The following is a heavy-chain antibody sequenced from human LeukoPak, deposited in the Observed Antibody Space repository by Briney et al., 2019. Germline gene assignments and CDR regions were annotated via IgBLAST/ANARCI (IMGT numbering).Heavy chain of an antibody. CDR2: ISYDGSNK. Sequence: GRSLRLSCAASGLTFSSYAMHWVRQAPGKGLEWVAVISYDGSNKYYADSVKGRFTISRDNSKNTLYLQMNSLRAEDTAVYYCARDYYDSSGYWAPDAFDIWGQGTMVTVSS. J-gene: IGHJ3*02. CDR3: ARDYYDSSGYWAPDAFDI. CDR1: GLTFSSYA. D-gene: IGHD3-22*01. V-gene: IGHV3-30-3*01.